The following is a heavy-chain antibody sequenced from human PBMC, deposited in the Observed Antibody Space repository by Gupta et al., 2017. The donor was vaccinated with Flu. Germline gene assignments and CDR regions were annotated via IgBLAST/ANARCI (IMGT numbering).Heavy chain of an antibody. CDR1: GGSISRSNW. D-gene: IGHD1-1*01. CDR3: ARQRHDWNDSPLDY. CDR2: ISHNGDT. Sequence: QVQLQESGPGLVKPSGTLSLTCTVSGGSISRSNWWSWVRQAPGKGLEWIGEISHNGDTYYNPSLKSQATISADKSKNQFSLKLTSVTAADTAVYYCARQRHDWNDSPLDYWGQGTLVTVSS. V-gene: IGHV4-4*02. J-gene: IGHJ4*02.